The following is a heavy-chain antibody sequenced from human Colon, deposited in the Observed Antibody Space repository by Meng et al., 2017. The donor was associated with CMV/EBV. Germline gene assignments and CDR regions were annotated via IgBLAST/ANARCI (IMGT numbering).Heavy chain of an antibody. Sequence: GESLKISCKGSGYSFTSYWIGWVRQMPRKGLEWMGIIYPGDSDTRYSPSFQGQVTISADKSISTAYLQWSSLKASDTAMYYCATSARGLRSGYSYYYYYGMDVWGQGTTVTVSS. CDR2: IYPGDSDT. CDR1: GYSFTSYW. V-gene: IGHV5-51*01. D-gene: IGHD3-3*01. J-gene: IGHJ6*02. CDR3: ATSARGLRSGYSYYYYYGMDV.